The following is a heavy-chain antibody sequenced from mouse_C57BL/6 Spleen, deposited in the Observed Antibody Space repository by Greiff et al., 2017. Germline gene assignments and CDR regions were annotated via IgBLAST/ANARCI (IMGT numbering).Heavy chain of an antibody. CDR1: GFTFSSYA. D-gene: IGHD1-1*01. Sequence: EVKLQESGGGLVKPGGSLKLSCAASGFTFSSYAMSWVRQTPEKRLEWVATISDGGSYTYYPDNVKGRFTISRDNAKNNLYLQMSHLKSEDTAMYYCAREEYYYGSSYVSLYAMDYWGQGTSVTVSS. CDR2: ISDGGSYT. V-gene: IGHV5-4*01. J-gene: IGHJ4*01. CDR3: AREEYYYGSSYVSLYAMDY.